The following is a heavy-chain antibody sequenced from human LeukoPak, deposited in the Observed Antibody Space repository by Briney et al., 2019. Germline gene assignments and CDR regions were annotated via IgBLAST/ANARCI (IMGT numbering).Heavy chain of an antibody. CDR2: ISGDGSDT. V-gene: IGHV3-74*01. Sequence: GGSLRLSCAASGFAFSGYWVHWVRQAPGEGLVWVSRISGDGSDTIYADSVKGRFTISRDNAKNMLYLQMNSLRAEDTAVYYCTRVGAARYFDSWGQGTLVTVSS. D-gene: IGHD1-26*01. CDR3: TRVGAARYFDS. J-gene: IGHJ4*02. CDR1: GFAFSGYW.